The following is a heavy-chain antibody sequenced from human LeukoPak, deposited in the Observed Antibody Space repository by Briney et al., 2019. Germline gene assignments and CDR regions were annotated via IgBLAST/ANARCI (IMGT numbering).Heavy chain of an antibody. V-gene: IGHV4-30-4*01. CDR1: GGSISSGDYY. Sequence: SQTLSLTCTVSGGSISSGDYYWSWIRQPPGKGLGWIGYIYYSGSTYYNPSLKSRVTISVDTSKNQFSLKLSSVTAADTAVYYCARAPRFYYFDYWGQGTLVTVSS. CDR3: ARAPRFYYFDY. J-gene: IGHJ4*02. CDR2: IYYSGST.